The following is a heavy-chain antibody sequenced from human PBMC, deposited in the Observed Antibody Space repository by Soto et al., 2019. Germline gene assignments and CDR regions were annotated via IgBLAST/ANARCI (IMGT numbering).Heavy chain of an antibody. J-gene: IGHJ4*02. Sequence: PGGSLILSCAASGFTSSSYIMNLVRKAQGKGLEWVSYISSSSSTIYYADSVKGRFTISRDNAKNSLYLQMNSLRAEDTAVYYCARDRSFDSSGYAGVLYYWGQGTLVTVS. V-gene: IGHV3-48*04. CDR3: ARDRSFDSSGYAGVLYY. D-gene: IGHD3-22*01. CDR1: GFTSSSYI. CDR2: ISSSSSTI.